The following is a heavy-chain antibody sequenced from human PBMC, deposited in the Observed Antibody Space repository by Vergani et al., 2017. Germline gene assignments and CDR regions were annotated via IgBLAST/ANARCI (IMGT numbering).Heavy chain of an antibody. D-gene: IGHD2-2*01. V-gene: IGHV3-21*01. CDR3: ANSYCSSLSCYAFYGMEV. CDR1: GFPFSDYG. Sequence: VQLVESGGGEVQPGRSLRLSCSAAGFPFSDYGVHWVRQAPGKGLEWVSSISSSSSYIYYADSVKGRFTISRDNAKNSLYLQMNSLRAEDTAVYYCANSYCSSLSCYAFYGMEVWGQGTTVTVSS. J-gene: IGHJ6*02. CDR2: ISSSSSYI.